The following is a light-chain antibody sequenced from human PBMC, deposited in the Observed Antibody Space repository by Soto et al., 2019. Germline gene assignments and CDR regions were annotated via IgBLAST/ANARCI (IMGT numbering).Light chain of an antibody. Sequence: DIQMTQSPSTLSASVGDRVTITCRASQSISNWLAWYQQNPGKAPKLLIFKASSLESGVPSRFSGSGSETEFTLTISSLQPDDFAMYYCQQYNSFPSTFAQGTMV. J-gene: IGKJ1*01. CDR1: QSISNW. CDR2: KAS. V-gene: IGKV1-5*03. CDR3: QQYNSFPST.